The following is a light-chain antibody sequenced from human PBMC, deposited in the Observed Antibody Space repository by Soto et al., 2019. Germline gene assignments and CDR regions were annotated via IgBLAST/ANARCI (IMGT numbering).Light chain of an antibody. CDR2: GTS. V-gene: IGKV3-20*01. CDR3: QQYRTSPRT. CDR1: QSVSSNS. Sequence: EIGLTQSPGTLSVSVGERATLSCRASQSVSSNSLAWYQQKPGQAPRLLIYGTSSRAAGIPDRFSGSGSGTDVTLSISRLEPEDFAVYYCQQYRTSPRTFGQGTKVEIK. J-gene: IGKJ1*01.